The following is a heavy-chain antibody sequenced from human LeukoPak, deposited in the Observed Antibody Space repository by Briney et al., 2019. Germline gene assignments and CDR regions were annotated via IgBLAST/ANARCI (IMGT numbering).Heavy chain of an antibody. CDR1: GFTFSSFT. J-gene: IGHJ5*02. V-gene: IGHV4-34*01. CDR2: INHSGST. D-gene: IGHD2-15*01. Sequence: GSLRLSCAASGFTFSSFTMNWVRQPPGKGLEWIGEINHSGSTNYNPSLKSRVTISVDTSKNQFSLKLSSVTAADTAVYYCARGRRRYCSGGSCYSSVWWFDPWGQGTLVTVSS. CDR3: ARGRRRYCSGGSCYSSVWWFDP.